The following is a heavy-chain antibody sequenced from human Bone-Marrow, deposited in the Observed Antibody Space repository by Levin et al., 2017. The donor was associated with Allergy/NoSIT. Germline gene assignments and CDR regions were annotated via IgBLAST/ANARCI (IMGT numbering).Heavy chain of an antibody. V-gene: IGHV3-23*01. CDR2: ISGSGGTT. CDR3: AGSLGYHVLLLTPRDYGMDV. D-gene: IGHD2-2*01. J-gene: IGHJ6*02. Sequence: GESLKISCVASGFTFSRYGMNWVRQAPGKGLEWVSSISGSGGTTHYAGSVRGRLTVSRDNPKNSLYLQMSSLRAEDPAVYYCAGSLGYHVLLLTPRDYGMDVWGQGTTVTVSS. CDR1: GFTFSRYG.